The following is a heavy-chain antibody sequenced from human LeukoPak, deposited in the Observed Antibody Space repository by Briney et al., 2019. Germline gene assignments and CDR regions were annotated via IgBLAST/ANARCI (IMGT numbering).Heavy chain of an antibody. Sequence: SETLSLTCTVSGGSISNYYWSWIRQPPGKGLEWIGYMYHSGSTNYNPSLKSRVTISVDTSKNQFSLKLSSVTAADTAVYYCARGHYSSSWYGLWYFDYWGQGTLVTVSS. CDR3: ARGHYSSSWYGLWYFDY. V-gene: IGHV4-59*12. D-gene: IGHD6-13*01. J-gene: IGHJ4*02. CDR2: MYHSGST. CDR1: GGSISNYY.